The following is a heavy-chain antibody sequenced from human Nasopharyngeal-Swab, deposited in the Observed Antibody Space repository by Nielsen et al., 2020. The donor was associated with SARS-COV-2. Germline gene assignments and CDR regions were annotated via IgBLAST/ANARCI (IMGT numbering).Heavy chain of an antibody. CDR1: GCTFSSYA. CDR2: IIPIFGTA. D-gene: IGHD3-10*01. V-gene: IGHV1-69*13. Sequence: SVKVSCKASGCTFSSYAISWVRQAPGQGLEWMGGIIPIFGTANYAQKFQGRVTIPADESTSTAYMELSSLRSEDTAVYYCASVRGVRAGWFDPWGQGTLVTVSS. J-gene: IGHJ5*02. CDR3: ASVRGVRAGWFDP.